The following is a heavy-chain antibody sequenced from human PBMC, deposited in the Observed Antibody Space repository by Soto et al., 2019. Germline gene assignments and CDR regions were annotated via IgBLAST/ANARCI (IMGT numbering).Heavy chain of an antibody. J-gene: IGHJ5*02. V-gene: IGHV4-39*01. Sequence: QLLLQESGPGLVKPSETLSLTCTVSGGSILDSTYYWAWIRQSPGKGLEWIGTIFYSGGTFYTPSLKGRVPMSVDTSNNQFSLKLSSVTAADTAVYYCARQASGYYYGWFDPWGQGTLVTVSS. CDR3: ARQASGYYYGWFDP. CDR2: IFYSGGT. CDR1: GGSILDSTYY. D-gene: IGHD3-22*01.